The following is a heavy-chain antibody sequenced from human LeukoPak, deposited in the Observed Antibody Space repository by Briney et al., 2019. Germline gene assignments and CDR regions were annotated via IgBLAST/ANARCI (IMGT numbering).Heavy chain of an antibody. CDR1: GGSVTTDY. CDR2: FSYSGST. J-gene: IGHJ4*02. Sequence: SETLSLTCTVSGGSVTTDYWSWIRQPPGKGLEWIGYFSYSGSTNYNPSLKSRVTISVDTSKNQFSLKLSSVTAADTAVYYCARDHDRQSSGYYPFGYWGQGTLVTVSS. CDR3: ARDHDRQSSGYYPFGY. V-gene: IGHV4-59*02. D-gene: IGHD3-22*01.